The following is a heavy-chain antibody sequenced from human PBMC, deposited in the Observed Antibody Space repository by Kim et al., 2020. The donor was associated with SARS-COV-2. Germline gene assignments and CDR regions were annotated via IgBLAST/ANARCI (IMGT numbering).Heavy chain of an antibody. CDR3: ARGAKWFDP. J-gene: IGHJ5*02. D-gene: IGHD1-26*01. CDR2: GST. Sequence: GSTTYNPSLKGRVTISVDPSKNQFSLKLSSVTAADTAVYYCARGAKWFDPWGQGTLVTVSS. V-gene: IGHV4-59*09.